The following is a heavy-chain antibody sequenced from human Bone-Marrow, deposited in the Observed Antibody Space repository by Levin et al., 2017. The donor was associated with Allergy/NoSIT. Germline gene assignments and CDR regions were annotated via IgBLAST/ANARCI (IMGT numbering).Heavy chain of an antibody. CDR1: GDSIRSYY. CDR2: IYYTGST. D-gene: IGHD2-21*02. V-gene: IGHV4-59*01. Sequence: GSLRLSCTVSGDSIRSYYWSWIRQAPGKGLDWIGYIYYTGSTAYNPSLKSRVTISVDTSKNQFSLNLNSVTAADTAVYYCASSGDYYSEYFQHWGRGTLVTVSS. J-gene: IGHJ1*01. CDR3: ASSGDYYSEYFQH.